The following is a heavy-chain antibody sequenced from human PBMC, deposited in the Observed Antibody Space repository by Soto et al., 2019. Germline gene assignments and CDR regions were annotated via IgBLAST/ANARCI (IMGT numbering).Heavy chain of an antibody. CDR2: INPNCGAT. V-gene: IGHV1-2*02. J-gene: IGHJ4*02. CDR1: GYTFTSYG. D-gene: IGHD6-19*01. CDR3: ARASIAVAGYYFDY. Sequence: ASVKVSCEASGYTFTSYGISWVRQAPGQGLEWMGWINPNCGATNYAQKLQGRVTVTGDASISTAYMELSRLRSDDTAVYYCARASIAVAGYYFDYWGQGTLVTVSS.